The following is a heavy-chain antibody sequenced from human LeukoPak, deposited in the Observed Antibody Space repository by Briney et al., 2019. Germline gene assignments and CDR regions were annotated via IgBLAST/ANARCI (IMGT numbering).Heavy chain of an antibody. J-gene: IGHJ6*02. CDR1: GYTFTSYD. CDR2: MNPNSGNT. V-gene: IGHV1-8*01. D-gene: IGHD2-15*01. Sequence: ASVKVSCKASGYTFTSYDINWVRQATGQGREWMGWMNPNSGNTGYAQKFQGRVTMTRNTSIRTAYMELSSLRSEDTAVYYCAKWRIVAPLRYYYYGMDVWGQGTTVTVSS. CDR3: AKWRIVAPLRYYYYGMDV.